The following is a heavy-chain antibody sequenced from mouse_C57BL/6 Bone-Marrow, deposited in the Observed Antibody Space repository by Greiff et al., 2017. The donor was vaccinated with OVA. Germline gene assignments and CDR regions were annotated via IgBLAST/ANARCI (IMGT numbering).Heavy chain of an antibody. D-gene: IGHD1-3*01. Sequence: VQRVESGAELARPGASVKMSCKASGYTFTSYTMHWVKQRPGQGLAWIGYINPSSGYTKYNQKFKDKATLTADKSSSTAYMQLSSLTSEDSAVYYCASRYIFDYWGQGTTLTVSS. J-gene: IGHJ2*01. CDR2: INPSSGYT. V-gene: IGHV1-4*01. CDR3: ASRYIFDY. CDR1: GYTFTSYT.